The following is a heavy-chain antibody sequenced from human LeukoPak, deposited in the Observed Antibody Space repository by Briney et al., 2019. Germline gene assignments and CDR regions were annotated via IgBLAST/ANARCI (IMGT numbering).Heavy chain of an antibody. D-gene: IGHD1-14*01. V-gene: IGHV1-69*05. CDR2: IIPIFGTA. J-gene: IGHJ4*02. CDR3: AKWTTAYLDY. Sequence: SVKVSCKASGGTFSSYAISWVRQAPGQGLEWMGGIIPIFGTANYAQKFQGRVTMTRDTFTSTVYMELSSLRSEDTAMYYCAKWTTAYLDYWGQGTLVTVSS. CDR1: GGTFSSYA.